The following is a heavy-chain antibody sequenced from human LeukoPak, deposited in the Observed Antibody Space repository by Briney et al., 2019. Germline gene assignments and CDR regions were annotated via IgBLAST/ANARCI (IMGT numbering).Heavy chain of an antibody. V-gene: IGHV3-23*01. CDR1: GFTFSSYA. CDR3: AKDLYCSGGSCYRTVTDAFDI. Sequence: PGGSLRPSCAASGFTFSSYAMSWVRQAPGKGLEWVSAISGSGGSTYYADSVKGRFTISRDNSKNTLYLQMNSLRAEDTAVYYCAKDLYCSGGSCYRTVTDAFDIWGQGTMVTVSS. CDR2: ISGSGGST. J-gene: IGHJ3*02. D-gene: IGHD2-15*01.